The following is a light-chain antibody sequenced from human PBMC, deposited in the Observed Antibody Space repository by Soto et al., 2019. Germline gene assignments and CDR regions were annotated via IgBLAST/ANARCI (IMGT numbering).Light chain of an antibody. CDR3: QQRSGNWLT. CDR2: DAS. V-gene: IGKV3-11*01. CDR1: QTVNTY. J-gene: IGKJ2*01. Sequence: EIVLTQSPATLSLSPGEGAILSCRASQTVNTYLAWYQQKPGQAPRLLIYDASNRATGIPARFSGSGSGTDFTLTVRSLEPEDVAVYYCQQRSGNWLTFGQGTKLEIK.